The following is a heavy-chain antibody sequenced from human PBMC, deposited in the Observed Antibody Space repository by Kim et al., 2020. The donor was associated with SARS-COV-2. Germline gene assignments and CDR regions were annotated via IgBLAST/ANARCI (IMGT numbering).Heavy chain of an antibody. V-gene: IGHV4-28*01. D-gene: IGHD3-22*01. CDR3: ARSDYYYDSSGYYYPPAD. J-gene: IGHJ4*02. CDR1: GYSISSSNW. CDR2: IYYSGST. Sequence: SETLSLTCAVSGYSISSSNWWGWIRQPPGKGLEWIGYIYYSGSTYYNPSLKSRVTMSVDTSKNQFPLTLSSVTAVDTAVYYCARSDYYYDSSGYYYPPADWVQGTLVTVSS.